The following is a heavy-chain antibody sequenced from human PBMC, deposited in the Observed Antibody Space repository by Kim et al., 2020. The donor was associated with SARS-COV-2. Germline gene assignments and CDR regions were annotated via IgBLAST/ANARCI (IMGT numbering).Heavy chain of an antibody. Sequence: GGSLRLSCAASGFTFSSYGMHWVRQAPGKGLEWVAVIWYDGSNKYYADSVKGRFTISRDNSKNTLYLQMNSLRAEDTAVYYCARDCTPWVTGWEGMDVWGQGTTVTVSS. CDR3: ARDCTPWVTGWEGMDV. D-gene: IGHD2-8*01. CDR1: GFTFSSYG. CDR2: IWYDGSNK. J-gene: IGHJ6*02. V-gene: IGHV3-33*01.